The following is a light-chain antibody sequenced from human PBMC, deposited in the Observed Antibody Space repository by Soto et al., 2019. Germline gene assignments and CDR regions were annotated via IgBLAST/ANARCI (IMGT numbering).Light chain of an antibody. CDR3: SSSLGGPAGV. Sequence: QSALTQPASVSGSPGQWITISCTGASSDVGGYDRVSWYQQYPGTAPTLMIYEVNKRPSGISKRFSGSKSGNTASLTIAGHDAEDEDYYYWSSSLGGPAGVFGGGTKVTVL. V-gene: IGLV2-23*02. CDR2: EVN. J-gene: IGLJ3*02. CDR1: SSDVGGYDR.